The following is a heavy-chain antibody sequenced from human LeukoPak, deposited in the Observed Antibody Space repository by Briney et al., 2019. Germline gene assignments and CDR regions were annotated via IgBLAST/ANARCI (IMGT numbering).Heavy chain of an antibody. J-gene: IGHJ4*02. CDR3: AXXXXXXXXGSDY. V-gene: IGHV3-23*01. CDR2: ISGSGGST. D-gene: IGHD3-10*01. CDR1: GFTFSSYA. Sequence: GGSLRLSCAASGFTFSSYAMSWVRQAPGKGLEWVSAISGSGGSTYYADSVKGRFTISRDNSQNTLNLQMNSLRAEETAVYYRAXXXXXXXXGSDYWGQGTLVTVSS.